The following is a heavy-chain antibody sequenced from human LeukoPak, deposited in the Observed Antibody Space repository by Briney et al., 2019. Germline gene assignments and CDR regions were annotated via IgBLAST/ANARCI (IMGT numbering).Heavy chain of an antibody. D-gene: IGHD4-17*01. Sequence: GGSLRLSCAASGFTFSTFAMTWVRQAPGKGLEWVSSITGTHYTAYNTDSVKGRFTISRDNSKNTLYLQMNSLRADDTAVYYCTKDPNGDYVGAFDPWGQGTLVTVSS. J-gene: IGHJ5*02. CDR1: GFTFSTFA. V-gene: IGHV3-23*01. CDR2: ITGTHYTA. CDR3: TKDPNGDYVGAFDP.